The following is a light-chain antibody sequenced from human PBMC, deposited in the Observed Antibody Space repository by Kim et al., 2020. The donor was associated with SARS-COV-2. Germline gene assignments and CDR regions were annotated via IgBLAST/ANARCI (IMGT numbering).Light chain of an antibody. CDR2: SNN. J-gene: IGLJ3*02. Sequence: QSVLTQPPSASGTPGHRVTISCSGSSSNIGSNNVVWYQQLPGAAPNLLIYSNNQRPSGIPDRFSGSRSGTSASLAISGLQSGDEADYYCAVWDDSLKQGVFGGGTQLTVL. CDR3: AVWDDSLKQGV. CDR1: SSNIGSNN. V-gene: IGLV1-44*01.